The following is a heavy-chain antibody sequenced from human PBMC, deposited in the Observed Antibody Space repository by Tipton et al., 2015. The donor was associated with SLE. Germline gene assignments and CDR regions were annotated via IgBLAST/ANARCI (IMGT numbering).Heavy chain of an antibody. CDR2: INHSGST. J-gene: IGHJ2*01. Sequence: TLSLTCTVSGGSISSSSYYWSWIRQPPGKGLEWIGEINHSGSTNYNPSLKSRVTISVDTSKNQFSLKLSSVTAADTAVYYCARGGDYEAYWYFDLWGRGTLVTVSS. V-gene: IGHV4-39*07. CDR3: ARGGDYEAYWYFDL. D-gene: IGHD4-17*01. CDR1: GGSISSSSYY.